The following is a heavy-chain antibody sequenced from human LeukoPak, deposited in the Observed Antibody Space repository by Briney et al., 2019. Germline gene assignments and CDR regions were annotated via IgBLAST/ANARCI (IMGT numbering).Heavy chain of an antibody. J-gene: IGHJ6*02. CDR2: IIPILGIA. Sequence: SVKVSCKASGGTFSSFAISWVRQAPGQGLEWMGRIIPILGIANYAQKFQGRVTITADKSTSTAYMELSSLRSEDTAVYYCARVQPPEAGMNSDYYYYYGMDVWGQGTTVTVSS. CDR3: ARVQPPEAGMNSDYYYYYGMDV. D-gene: IGHD6-19*01. V-gene: IGHV1-69*04. CDR1: GGTFSSFA.